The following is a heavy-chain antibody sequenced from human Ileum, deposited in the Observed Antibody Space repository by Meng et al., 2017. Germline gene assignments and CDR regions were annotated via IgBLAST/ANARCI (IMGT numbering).Heavy chain of an antibody. CDR3: VRDLYGYGDGAY. D-gene: IGHD4-17*01. CDR2: MNTGSSDT. Sequence: QVQVEQSGAAGGKPGDSGKVPCNTSGNTFTTFIHWVRQAPGQGLEWMGVMNTGSSDTLTAQNFQGRLSMTRDTSTSTVYMEMSSLRSEDTAVYYCVRDLYGYGDGAYWGQGTLVTVSS. V-gene: IGHV1-46*01. CDR1: GNTFTTF. J-gene: IGHJ4*02.